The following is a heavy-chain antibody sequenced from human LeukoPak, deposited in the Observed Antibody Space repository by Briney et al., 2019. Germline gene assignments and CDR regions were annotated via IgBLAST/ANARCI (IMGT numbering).Heavy chain of an antibody. J-gene: IGHJ4*02. CDR3: ARGNCSSTSCRNGYFDY. Sequence: GRSLRLSCAASGFTFSSYSMNWVRQAPGKGLEWVSSISSSSSYIYYADSVKGRFTISRDNAKNSLYLQMNSLRAEDTAVYYCARGNCSSTSCRNGYFDYWGQGTLVTVSS. V-gene: IGHV3-21*01. CDR2: ISSSSSYI. D-gene: IGHD2-2*01. CDR1: GFTFSSYS.